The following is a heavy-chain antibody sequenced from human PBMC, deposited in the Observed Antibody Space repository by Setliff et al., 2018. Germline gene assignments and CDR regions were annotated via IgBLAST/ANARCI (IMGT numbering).Heavy chain of an antibody. V-gene: IGHV1-18*01. J-gene: IGHJ4*02. CDR2: ISPYNGHT. CDR3: ARINFYVSSGYYYAPEL. D-gene: IGHD3-22*01. Sequence: ASVKVSCKASGHFLSSYGVTWVRQAPGRGLQWMGWISPYNGHTNYAQKFQGRVTMTTDISTTTAYMEQRSLRADDTAVYYCARINFYVSSGYYYAPELWGQGTTVTVSS. CDR1: GHFLSSYG.